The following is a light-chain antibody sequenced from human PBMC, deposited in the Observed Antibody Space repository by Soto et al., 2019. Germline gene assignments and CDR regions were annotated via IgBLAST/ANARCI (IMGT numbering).Light chain of an antibody. V-gene: IGLV1-40*01. CDR2: DNS. J-gene: IGLJ2*01. CDR3: QSYDSSLIVV. CDR1: SSNIGAGYH. Sequence: QSVLTQPPSVSVAPGQRVTISCTGSSSNIGAGYHVHWYQQLPGTAPKLLIYDNSNRPSGVPDRFSGSKSGTSASLTITGLQAEDEADYYGQSYDSSLIVVFGGGTKLTVL.